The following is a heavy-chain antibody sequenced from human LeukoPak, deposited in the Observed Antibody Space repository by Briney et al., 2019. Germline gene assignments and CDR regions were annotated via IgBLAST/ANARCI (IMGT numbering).Heavy chain of an antibody. D-gene: IGHD3-22*01. J-gene: IGHJ6*03. CDR1: GYTFTSYG. CDR2: ISAYNGNT. Sequence: GASVKVSCKASGYTFTSYGISWVRQAPGQGLEWMGWISAYNGNTNYAQKLQGRVTMTTDTSTSTAYMELRSLRSDDTAVYYCARGPGWEIYYDSSGYYYGRSERYYYYMDVWGKGTTVTVSS. V-gene: IGHV1-18*01. CDR3: ARGPGWEIYYDSSGYYYGRSERYYYYMDV.